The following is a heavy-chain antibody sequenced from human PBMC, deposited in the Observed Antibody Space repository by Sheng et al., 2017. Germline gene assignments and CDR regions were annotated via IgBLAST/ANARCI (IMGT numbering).Heavy chain of an antibody. V-gene: IGHV1-69*13. CDR1: GGTLSNSV. D-gene: IGHD5-12*01. CDR3: ARDRLVASLTKGHYFDL. CDR2: VIPMLETS. J-gene: IGHJ4*02. Sequence: QVQLVQSGAEMRKPGSSVNVSCTTSGGTLSNSVFDWARQAPGQGLEWMGRVIPMLETSDYAQRFQGRVTFTADKSTATVYMTLSSLTSEDTAIYYCARDRLVASLTKGHYFDLWGQGTLVTVSS.